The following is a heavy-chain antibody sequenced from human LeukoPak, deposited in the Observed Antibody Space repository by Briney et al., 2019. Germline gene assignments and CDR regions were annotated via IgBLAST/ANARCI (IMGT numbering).Heavy chain of an antibody. J-gene: IGHJ4*02. Sequence: SETPFPSPAVHGGSFSGYSLNLIPPPPRKGLGWGWEITPGGIANSNPSLKSRVIMSVDTFKNQFSLKMTSLTAADTAVYYCARSSRSLESSAYSFRYWGQGNLVTVSP. CDR2: ITPGGIA. CDR1: GGSFSGYS. CDR3: ARSSRSLESSAYSFRY. D-gene: IGHD3-22*01. V-gene: IGHV4-34*01.